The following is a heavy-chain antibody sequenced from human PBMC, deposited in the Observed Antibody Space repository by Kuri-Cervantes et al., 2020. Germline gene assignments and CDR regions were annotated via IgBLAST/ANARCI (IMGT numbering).Heavy chain of an antibody. D-gene: IGHD5-24*01. V-gene: IGHV1-18*01. Sequence: ASVKVSCKASGYTFTSYGISWVRQAPGQGLEWMGWISAYNGNTNYAQKLQGRVTMTTDTSTSTAYMELRSLRSDDTAVYYCARVDVPPWGKMATFSSVPINWGQGTLVTVS. CDR2: ISAYNGNT. CDR3: ARVDVPPWGKMATFSSVPIN. CDR1: GYTFTSYG. J-gene: IGHJ4*02.